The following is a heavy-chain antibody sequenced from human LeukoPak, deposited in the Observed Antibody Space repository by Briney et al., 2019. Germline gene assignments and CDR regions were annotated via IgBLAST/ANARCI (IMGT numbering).Heavy chain of an antibody. CDR2: LYYSGST. D-gene: IGHD2-15*01. Sequence: SETLSLTCTVSGGSISSSSYYWGWIRQPPGKGLEWIGSLYYSGSTYYNPSLKSRVTISGDTSKNQFSLRLSSVTAADTAVYYCARTFAAAHIDYWGQGTLVTVSS. J-gene: IGHJ4*02. CDR1: GGSISSSSYY. V-gene: IGHV4-39*01. CDR3: ARTFAAAHIDY.